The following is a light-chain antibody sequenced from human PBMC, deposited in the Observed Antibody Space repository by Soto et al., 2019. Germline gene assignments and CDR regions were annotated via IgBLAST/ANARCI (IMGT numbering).Light chain of an antibody. CDR1: QSISSY. CDR2: DGY. CDR3: QQRRSWPLT. J-gene: IGKJ4*01. V-gene: IGKV3-11*01. Sequence: EIVLTQSPATLSLSPGERATLSCRASQSISSYLAWYQQKPGQAPRLRIYDGYNRATGIPARFSGSGSETDFTLTISSLEPEDFASYYCQQRRSWPLTFGGGTKVEIK.